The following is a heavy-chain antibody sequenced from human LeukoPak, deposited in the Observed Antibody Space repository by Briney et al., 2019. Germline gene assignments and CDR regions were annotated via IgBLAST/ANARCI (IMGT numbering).Heavy chain of an antibody. D-gene: IGHD5-24*01. CDR1: GYTFTGYY. CDR2: INPNSGGT. CDR3: ARGRDGYIYATDY. Sequence: ASVKVSCKASGYTFTGYYMHWVRQAPGQGLEWMGWINPNSGGTNYAQKFQGRVTITRDTSISTAYMELSRLRSDDTAVYYCARGRDGYIYATDYWGQGTLVTVSS. V-gene: IGHV1-2*02. J-gene: IGHJ4*02.